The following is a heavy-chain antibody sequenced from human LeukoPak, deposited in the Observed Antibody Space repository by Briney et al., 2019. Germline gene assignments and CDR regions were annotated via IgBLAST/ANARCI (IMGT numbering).Heavy chain of an antibody. D-gene: IGHD1-1*01. V-gene: IGHV3-66*01. Sequence: GGSLRLSCAASGFTVRNNYMSWVRQAPGKGLEWVSLIYSGGSTYYADSVKGRFTISRDNSNNTVYLQMNSLRDEDTSVYYCARDLANIHTTGSTYDAFDIWGQGTMVTVSS. CDR1: GFTVRNNY. CDR3: ARDLANIHTTGSTYDAFDI. J-gene: IGHJ3*02. CDR2: IYSGGST.